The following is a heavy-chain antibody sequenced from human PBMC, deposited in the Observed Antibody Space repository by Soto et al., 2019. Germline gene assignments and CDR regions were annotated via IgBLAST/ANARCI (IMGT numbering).Heavy chain of an antibody. CDR1: GGTFSSYA. D-gene: IGHD1-7*01. V-gene: IGHV1-69*13. Sequence: GASVKVSCKASGGTFSSYAISWGRQAPGQGLEWMGVSIPIYGTANYAQKFQGRVTITADESTSTAYMELSSLRSEDTAVYYCARRVMELRPGDAFDIWGQGTMVTV. J-gene: IGHJ3*02. CDR2: SIPIYGTA. CDR3: ARRVMELRPGDAFDI.